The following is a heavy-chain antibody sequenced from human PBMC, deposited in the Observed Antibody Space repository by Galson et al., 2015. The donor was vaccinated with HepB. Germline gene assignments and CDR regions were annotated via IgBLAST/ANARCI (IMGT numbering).Heavy chain of an antibody. Sequence: QSGAEVTKPGESLKISCKASGYSFPNYWIGWVRQMTGKGLEWMGTIYPGNSDTRYSPSFQGQVSISADKSIATAYLQWSSLKASDTAMYYCAKYSAIGISAGFIDYWGQGTLVTVSS. CDR1: GYSFPNYW. J-gene: IGHJ4*02. V-gene: IGHV5-51*01. D-gene: IGHD6-13*01. CDR3: AKYSAIGISAGFIDY. CDR2: IYPGNSDT.